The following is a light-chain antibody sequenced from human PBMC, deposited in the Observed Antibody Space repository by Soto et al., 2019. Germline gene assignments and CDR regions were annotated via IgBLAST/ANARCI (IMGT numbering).Light chain of an antibody. J-gene: IGLJ2*01. Sequence: SYELTQPPSVSVAPGETARISCGGNNVGSRSVHWYQQKPGQAPFLVIYYDSDLPSGIPERFSGSNSGNTATLIISRVEAGDEDDYYCQVWEATGDQVVFGGGTKLTVL. V-gene: IGLV3-21*01. CDR1: NVGSRS. CDR3: QVWEATGDQVV. CDR2: YDS.